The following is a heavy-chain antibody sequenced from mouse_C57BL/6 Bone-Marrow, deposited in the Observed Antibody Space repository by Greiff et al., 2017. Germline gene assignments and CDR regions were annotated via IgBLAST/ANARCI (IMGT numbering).Heavy chain of an antibody. D-gene: IGHD3-3*01. CDR2: IRSKSNNSAT. CDR3: VRGGLPYWYFDV. V-gene: IGHV10-1*01. Sequence: EVKLMESGGGLVQPKGSLKISCAASGFSFTTYAMNWVRQAPGKGLEWVARIRSKSNNSATYYADSVKDRFPISRDDSESMLYLQMKNVKTEDTAMYYCVRGGLPYWYFDVWGTGTTVTVSS. CDR1: GFSFTTYA. J-gene: IGHJ1*03.